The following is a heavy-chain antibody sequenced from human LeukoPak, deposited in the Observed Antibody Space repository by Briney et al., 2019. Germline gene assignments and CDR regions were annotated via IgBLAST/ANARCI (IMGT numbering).Heavy chain of an antibody. CDR3: ARGAITMVRGIILYYYGMDV. D-gene: IGHD3-10*01. J-gene: IGHJ6*02. CDR1: GYTFTSYG. V-gene: IGHV1-18*01. CDR2: ISTHNGNT. Sequence: ASMKVSCKASGYTFTSYGINWVRQAPGQGLEWMAWISTHNGNTNYAQKLQGRVTLTTDTSTSTAYMELRSLTSDNTAVYYYARGAITMVRGIILYYYGMDVWGQGTPVTVSS.